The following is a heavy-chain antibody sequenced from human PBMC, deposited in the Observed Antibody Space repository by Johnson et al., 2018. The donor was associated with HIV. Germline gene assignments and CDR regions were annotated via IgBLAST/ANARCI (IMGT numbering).Heavy chain of an antibody. CDR2: INQDGSEK. CDR3: ARDTPFDI. Sequence: VQLVESGGGLIQPGGSLRLSCAASGFTFSNYWMTWVRQAPGKGLEWVANINQDGSEKNYVDSVKGRFTISRDNAKNSLYLQMNSLRAEDTAVYYCARDTPFDIWGQGTMVTVSS. V-gene: IGHV3-7*05. J-gene: IGHJ3*02. CDR1: GFTFSNYW.